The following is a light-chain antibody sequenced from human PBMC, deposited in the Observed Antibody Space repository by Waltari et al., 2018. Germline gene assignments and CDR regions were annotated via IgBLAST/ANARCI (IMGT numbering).Light chain of an antibody. Sequence: QSVLTQPPSASGTPGQRVTISCSGSSSNIGSNTVNWYQQLPGTAPNLVIFSNNQRPSGVPDRFSGSKSVASASLAISGLQSEDEADYYCAAWDDSLNGVVFGGGTKLTVL. V-gene: IGLV1-44*01. CDR2: SNN. CDR1: SSNIGSNT. CDR3: AAWDDSLNGVV. J-gene: IGLJ2*01.